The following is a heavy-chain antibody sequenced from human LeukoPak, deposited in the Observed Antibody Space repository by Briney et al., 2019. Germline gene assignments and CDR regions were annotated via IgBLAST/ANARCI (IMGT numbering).Heavy chain of an antibody. CDR1: GFSFSSYG. J-gene: IGHJ4*02. D-gene: IGHD3-3*01. CDR3: ARDQSIARDYDFWSGYYMMLDY. Sequence: GGSLRLSCAASGFSFSSYGMHWVRQAPGKGLEWVALIFSDGSNKYYGDSVKGRFTISRDNSKNTLYLQVSRLRSDDTAVYYCARDQSIARDYDFWSGYYMMLDYWGQGTLVTVSS. V-gene: IGHV3-30*19. CDR2: IFSDGSNK.